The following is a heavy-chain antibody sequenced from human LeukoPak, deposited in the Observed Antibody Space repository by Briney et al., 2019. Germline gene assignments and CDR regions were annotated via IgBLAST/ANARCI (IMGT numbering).Heavy chain of an antibody. CDR2: INHSGST. V-gene: IGHV4-34*01. D-gene: IGHD5-12*01. J-gene: IGHJ4*02. CDR1: GGSFSGYY. Sequence: SETPSLTCAVYGGSFSGYYWSWIRQPPGKGLEWIGEINHSGSTNYNPSLKSRVTISVDTSKNQFSLKLSSVTAADTAVYYCARGPSGYDLWGQGTLVTVSS. CDR3: ARGPSGYDL.